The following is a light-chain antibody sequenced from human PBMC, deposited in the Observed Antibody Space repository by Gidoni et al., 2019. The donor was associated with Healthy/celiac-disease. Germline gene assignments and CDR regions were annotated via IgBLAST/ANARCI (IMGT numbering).Light chain of an antibody. J-gene: IGLJ2*01. V-gene: IGLV3-1*01. CDR2: QDS. CDR1: KLGDKY. CDR3: QACDSSTDV. Sequence: SYELTQPPSVSVSPGQTASITCSGDKLGDKYADWYQQKPGQSPVLVIYQDSKRPTGIPERFSGSNSGNTATLTISGTQAMDEADYYCQACDSSTDVFGGATKLTVL.